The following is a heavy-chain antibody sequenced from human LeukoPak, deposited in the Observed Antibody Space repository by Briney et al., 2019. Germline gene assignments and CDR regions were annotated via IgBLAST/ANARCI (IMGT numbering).Heavy chain of an antibody. D-gene: IGHD4-11*01. CDR3: ARRIAVGNYFGP. V-gene: IGHV4-59*08. CDR2: IYYSGST. J-gene: IGHJ5*02. Sequence: SETLSLTCAFSGGSISTDYWSWVRQPPGNGLQWIGYIYYSGSTNYNPSLKSRVTISLNTAKNQFSLRLRSVTAADTAVYYCARRIAVGNYFGPWGQGTLVTVSS. CDR1: GGSISTDY.